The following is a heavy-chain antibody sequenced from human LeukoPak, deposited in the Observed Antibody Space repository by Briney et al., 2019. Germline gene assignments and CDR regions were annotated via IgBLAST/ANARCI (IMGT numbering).Heavy chain of an antibody. CDR3: ARVLDYYDSSGYYYLAFDY. CDR1: GGSISSGDYS. CDR2: IYYSGST. J-gene: IGHJ4*02. D-gene: IGHD3-22*01. V-gene: IGHV4-30-4*01. Sequence: SETLSLTCTVSGGSISSGDYSWSWIRQPPGKGLEWIGYIYYSGSTYYNPSLKSRVTISVDTSKNQFSLKLSSVTAADTAVYYCARVLDYYDSSGYYYLAFDYWGQGTLVTDSS.